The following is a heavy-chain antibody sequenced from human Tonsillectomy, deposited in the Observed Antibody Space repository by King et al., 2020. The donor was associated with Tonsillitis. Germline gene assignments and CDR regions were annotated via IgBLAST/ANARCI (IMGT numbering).Heavy chain of an antibody. V-gene: IGHV3-21*01. CDR2: ISSSSSYI. CDR1: GFTFSSYS. Sequence: VELGEAGGGLVKPGGSLRLSCAASGFTFSSYSMNWVRQATGKGLEWVSSISSSSSYIYYADSVKGRFTICRDNAKNSLYLQMNSLRAEDTAVYYCARGGGSGYYYGDAFDLWGQGTMVTVSS. D-gene: IGHD3-22*01. J-gene: IGHJ3*01. CDR3: ARGGGSGYYYGDAFDL.